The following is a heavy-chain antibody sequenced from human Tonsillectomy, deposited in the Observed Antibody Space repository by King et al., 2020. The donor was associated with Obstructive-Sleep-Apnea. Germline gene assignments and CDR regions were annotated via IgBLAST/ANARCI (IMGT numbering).Heavy chain of an antibody. Sequence: LQLQESGPGLVKPSETLSLTCTVSGGSISSSSYYWGWIRQPPGKGLEWIGSIYYSGSTYYNPSLKSRVTISVDTSKNQFSLKLSSVTAADSAVYYWARESRYPSYSSGWYADYWGQGTLVTVSS. CDR2: IYYSGST. CDR3: ARESRYPSYSSGWYADY. V-gene: IGHV4-39*07. CDR1: GGSISSSSYY. D-gene: IGHD6-19*01. J-gene: IGHJ4*02.